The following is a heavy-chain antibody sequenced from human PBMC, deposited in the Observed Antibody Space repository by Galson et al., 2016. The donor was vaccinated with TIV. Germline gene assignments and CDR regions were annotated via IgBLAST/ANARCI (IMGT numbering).Heavy chain of an antibody. D-gene: IGHD3-10*01. Sequence: SETLSLTCSVSGGSISSSIYYWGWIRQPPGKGLEWIGSIYDSGTTYYNPSLESRVTISIETSKNHFSLRLRSVTAADTALYYCVRQGGDTMVRGVIRDWFDPWGQGILVTVSS. J-gene: IGHJ5*02. CDR1: GGSISSSIYY. CDR3: VRQGGDTMVRGVIRDWFDP. CDR2: IYDSGTT. V-gene: IGHV4-39*01.